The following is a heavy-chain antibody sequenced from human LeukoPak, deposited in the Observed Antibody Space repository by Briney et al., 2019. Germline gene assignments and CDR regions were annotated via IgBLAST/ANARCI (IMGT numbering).Heavy chain of an antibody. CDR2: IRGSDGST. CDR3: AKDVYGDYGGLDY. Sequence: GGSLRLSCAASGFPFSTYAMRWVRQAPGKGLEWVSSIRGSDGSTYYADSVKGRFAISRDNSKNTLYLQMNSLRAEDTAVYYCAKDVYGDYGGLDYWGQGTLVTVSS. J-gene: IGHJ4*02. D-gene: IGHD4-17*01. CDR1: GFPFSTYA. V-gene: IGHV3-23*01.